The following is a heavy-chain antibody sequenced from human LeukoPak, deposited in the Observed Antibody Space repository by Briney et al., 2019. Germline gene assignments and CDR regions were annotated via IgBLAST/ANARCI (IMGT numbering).Heavy chain of an antibody. CDR1: GYTLTSYG. Sequence: GASVKVSYKASGYTLTSYGISWVRQAPGQGLEWMGWISAYNGNANYAQKLQGRFTMTTDTSTSTAYMELRSLRSDDTAVYYCARDLIGYSSGTNWFDPWGQGTLVTVSS. CDR2: ISAYNGNA. CDR3: ARDLIGYSSGTNWFDP. V-gene: IGHV1-18*01. J-gene: IGHJ5*02. D-gene: IGHD6-19*01.